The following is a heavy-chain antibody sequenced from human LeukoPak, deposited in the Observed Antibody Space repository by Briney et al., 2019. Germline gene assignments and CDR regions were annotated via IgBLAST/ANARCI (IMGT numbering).Heavy chain of an antibody. CDR3: AGHYDFWSGYLDY. J-gene: IGHJ4*02. CDR1: GGSISSSSYY. CDR2: IYYSGST. D-gene: IGHD3-3*01. Sequence: SETLSLTCTVSGGSISSSSYYWGWIRQPPGKGLEWIGSIYYSGSTYYNPSLKSRVTISVDTSKNQFSLKLSPVTAADTAVYYCAGHYDFWSGYLDYWGQGTLVTVSS. V-gene: IGHV4-39*01.